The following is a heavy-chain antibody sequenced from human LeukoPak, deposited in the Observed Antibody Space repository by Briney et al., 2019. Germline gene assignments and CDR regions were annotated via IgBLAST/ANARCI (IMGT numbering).Heavy chain of an antibody. D-gene: IGHD1-7*01. CDR1: GGTFSSYA. Sequence: SVKVSCKASGGTFSSYAISWVRQAPGQGLEWMGGIIPIFGTAIYAQKFQGRVTMTEDTSTDTAYMELSSLRSEDTAVYYCAIPYRYNWNSMDYWGQGTLVTVSS. CDR2: IIPIFGTA. CDR3: AIPYRYNWNSMDY. J-gene: IGHJ4*02. V-gene: IGHV1-69*06.